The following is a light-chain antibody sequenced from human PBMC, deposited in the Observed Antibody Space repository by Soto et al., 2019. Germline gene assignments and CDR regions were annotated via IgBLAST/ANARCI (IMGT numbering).Light chain of an antibody. V-gene: IGLV2-11*01. CDR2: DVS. Sequence: QSALTQPRSVSGSPGQSVTISCTGTSSDVGGYNYVSWYQQHPGKAPKLMIYDVSKRPSGVPDRFSGSKSGNTASLTISGLQAEDEADYYCCSNAGSYTFWVFGTGTKVTVL. CDR3: CSNAGSYTFWV. CDR1: SSDVGGYNY. J-gene: IGLJ1*01.